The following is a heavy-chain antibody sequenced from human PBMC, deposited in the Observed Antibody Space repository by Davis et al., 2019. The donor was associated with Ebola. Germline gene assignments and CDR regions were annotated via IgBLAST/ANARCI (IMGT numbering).Heavy chain of an antibody. D-gene: IGHD3-22*01. Sequence: SVTVSCKASGGTFSSSTISWVRQAPGQGLEWMGRIIPILGIANYAQKVQDRVTITADKSTSTAYMELSSLRSEDTAVYYCASETYYYDSSGYYGVVGPLYWGQGTLVTVSS. V-gene: IGHV1-69*02. CDR2: IIPILGIA. CDR3: ASETYYYDSSGYYGVVGPLY. CDR1: GGTFSSST. J-gene: IGHJ4*02.